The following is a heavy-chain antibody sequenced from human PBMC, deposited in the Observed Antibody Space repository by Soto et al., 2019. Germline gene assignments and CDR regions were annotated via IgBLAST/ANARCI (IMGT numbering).Heavy chain of an antibody. CDR2: IYYTGST. CDR1: GGSISSYY. Sequence: QVQLQESGPGLVKPSETLSLTCTVSGGSISSYYWSWIRQPPGKGLEWIGYIYYTGSTNYNPSLKSRVPISVDTSKNQFSLQLSSVTAADTAVYYCANFNWYSDLWGRGTLVTVSS. V-gene: IGHV4-59*01. CDR3: ANFNWYSDL. J-gene: IGHJ2*01.